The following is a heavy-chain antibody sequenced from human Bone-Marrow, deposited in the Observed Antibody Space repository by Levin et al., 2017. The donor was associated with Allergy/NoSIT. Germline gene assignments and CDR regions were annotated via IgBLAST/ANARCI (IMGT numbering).Heavy chain of an antibody. D-gene: IGHD5-12*01. V-gene: IGHV4-39*01. CDR3: ARRLRSPRAYDS. Sequence: SETLSLTCTVSGGSISSSSYYWGWIRQPPGKGLEWVGNVYNTGSTFYNPSLRSRVTISIDTSKNQFSLRLTSVTATDTAVYYCARRLRSPRAYDSWGQGLLVTVSA. J-gene: IGHJ4*02. CDR2: VYNTGST. CDR1: GGSISSSSYY.